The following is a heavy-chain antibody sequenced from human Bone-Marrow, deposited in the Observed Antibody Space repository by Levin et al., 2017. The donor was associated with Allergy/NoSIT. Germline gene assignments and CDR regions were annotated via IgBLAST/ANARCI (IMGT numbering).Heavy chain of an antibody. V-gene: IGHV4-4*07. CDR3: ASTAARRDGAFDM. CDR2: IYSSGST. Sequence: GSLRLSCTVSGGSIQSYYWNWIRQAAGKGLEWIGQIYSSGSTNYNPSFNSRLTMSVDRSKKQFSMRLSSVTAADTAVYYCASTAARRDGAFDMWGQGRTVTV. CDR1: GGSIQSYY. D-gene: IGHD6-25*01. J-gene: IGHJ3*02.